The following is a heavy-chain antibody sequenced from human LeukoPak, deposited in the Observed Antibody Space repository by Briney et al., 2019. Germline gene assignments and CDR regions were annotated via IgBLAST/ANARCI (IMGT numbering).Heavy chain of an antibody. CDR2: ISGSGGST. CDR1: GFTFSSYA. CDR3: AKLDGSSSYFDAFDI. V-gene: IGHV3-23*01. Sequence: GGSLRLSCAASGFTFSSYAMSWVRQAPGKGPEWVAGISGSGGSTFYADSVKGRFTISRDNSKNTLYLQMNSLRTEDTAVYYCAKLDGSSSYFDAFDIWGQGTMVTVSS. J-gene: IGHJ3*02. D-gene: IGHD6-6*01.